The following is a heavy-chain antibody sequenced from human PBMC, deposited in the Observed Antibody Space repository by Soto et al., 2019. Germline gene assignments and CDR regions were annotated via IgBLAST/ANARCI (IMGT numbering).Heavy chain of an antibody. CDR2: IYTSGTT. D-gene: IGHD6-13*01. J-gene: IGHJ4*02. CDR3: ARQRTYSSSWYDY. V-gene: IGHV4-4*07. Sequence: WTWIRQPAGKGLEWIGRIYTSGTTNYNPSLKRRVTMSIDTSKNQFSLRLTSVTAADTALYYCARQRTYSSSWYDYWGQGTLVTVSS.